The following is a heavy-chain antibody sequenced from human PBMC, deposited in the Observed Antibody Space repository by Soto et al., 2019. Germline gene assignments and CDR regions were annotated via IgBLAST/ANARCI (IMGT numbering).Heavy chain of an antibody. D-gene: IGHD3-10*01. Sequence: GGSLRLSCAASGFTFSSYAMSWVRQAPGKGLEWVSAISGSGGSTYYADSVKGRFTISRDNSKNTLYLQMNSLRAEDKAVYYCAKAGRVWFGELLLDYYSYGMDVWGQGTTVTVSS. CDR2: ISGSGGST. J-gene: IGHJ6*02. V-gene: IGHV3-23*01. CDR3: AKAGRVWFGELLLDYYSYGMDV. CDR1: GFTFSSYA.